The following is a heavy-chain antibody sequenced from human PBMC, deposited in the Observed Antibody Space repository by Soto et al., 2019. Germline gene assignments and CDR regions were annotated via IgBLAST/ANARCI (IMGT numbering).Heavy chain of an antibody. CDR3: ARAGYPDYGDYDY. CDR1: GGSFSGYY. J-gene: IGHJ4*02. V-gene: IGHV4-34*01. CDR2: INHSGST. Sequence: SETLSLTCAVYGGSFSGYYWSWIRQPPGKGLEWIGEINHSGSTNYNPSLKSRVTISVDTSKNQFSLKLSSVTAADTAVYYCARAGYPDYGDYDYWGQGTLVTVS. D-gene: IGHD4-17*01.